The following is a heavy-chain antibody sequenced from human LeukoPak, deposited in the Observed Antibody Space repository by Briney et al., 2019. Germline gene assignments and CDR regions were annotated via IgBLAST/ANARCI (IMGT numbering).Heavy chain of an antibody. D-gene: IGHD6-19*01. CDR3: ARPLGSGWPFDAFDI. J-gene: IGHJ3*02. CDR1: GYSFRNQW. V-gene: IGHV5-51*01. CDR2: IYPADSDT. Sequence: GESLKISCKASGYSFRNQWIGWVRQMPGKGLEWMGIIYPADSDTRYRPSFQGQVTISVDKSITTAYLQWSSLKASDTAMYYCARPLGSGWPFDAFDIWGQGTMVTVSS.